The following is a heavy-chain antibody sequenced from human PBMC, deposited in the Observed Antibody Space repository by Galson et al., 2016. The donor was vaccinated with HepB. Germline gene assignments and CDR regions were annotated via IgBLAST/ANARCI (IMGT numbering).Heavy chain of an antibody. Sequence: SLRLSCAASGFNFKTYAMTWVRQAPRKGLELVSAIDDGGARTSYADSGKGRFTISRDNSRNFLYLQMNSLRAEDTAVYYCAKAKGLGWFGGGSDSWGQGTQVTVSS. V-gene: IGHV3-23*01. CDR3: AKAKGLGWFGGGSDS. J-gene: IGHJ4*02. CDR1: GFNFKTYA. CDR2: IDDGGART. D-gene: IGHD3-10*01.